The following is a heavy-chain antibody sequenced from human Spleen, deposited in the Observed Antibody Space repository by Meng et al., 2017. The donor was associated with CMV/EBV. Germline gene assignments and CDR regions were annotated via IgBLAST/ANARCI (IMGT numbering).Heavy chain of an antibody. CDR1: GLTFSSYA. V-gene: IGHV3-23*01. Sequence: GGSLRLSCAASGLTFSSYAMSWVRQAPGKGLEWVSVIVGSGDSTYYADSVKGRFTVSRDNSKNTLYLQMNSLKAEDTAVYYCGSGSYSSRGAFDIWGQGTMVTVSS. CDR3: GSGSYSSRGAFDI. CDR2: IVGSGDST. D-gene: IGHD1-26*01. J-gene: IGHJ3*02.